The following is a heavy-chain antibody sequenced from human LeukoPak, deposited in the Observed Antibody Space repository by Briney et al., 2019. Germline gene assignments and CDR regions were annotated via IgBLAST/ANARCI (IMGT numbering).Heavy chain of an antibody. D-gene: IGHD1-7*01. CDR1: GFTFSSYS. Sequence: GGSLRLSCAASGFTFSSYSMNWVRQAPGKGLEWVSYITSSSSIIYYGDSVKGRFTVSIDNAKNSLYLQMNSLRAEDTAVYYCARVGLWHYPVDSWGQGTLVTVSS. V-gene: IGHV3-48*01. J-gene: IGHJ4*02. CDR2: ITSSSSII. CDR3: ARVGLWHYPVDS.